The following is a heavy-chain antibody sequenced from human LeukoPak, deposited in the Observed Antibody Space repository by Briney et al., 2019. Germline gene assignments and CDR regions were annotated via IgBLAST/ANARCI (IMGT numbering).Heavy chain of an antibody. V-gene: IGHV4-4*07. CDR3: ARGALDYYGSGSPLSLPFPMDV. CDR1: GGSISSYY. D-gene: IGHD3-10*01. J-gene: IGHJ6*03. Sequence: SETLSLTCTVSGGSISSYYWSWIRQPAGKGLEWIGRIYTTGSTNYNPSLKSRVTMSVDTSKNQFSLTLSSVTAADTAVYYCARGALDYYGSGSPLSLPFPMDVWGKGTTVTVSS. CDR2: IYTTGST.